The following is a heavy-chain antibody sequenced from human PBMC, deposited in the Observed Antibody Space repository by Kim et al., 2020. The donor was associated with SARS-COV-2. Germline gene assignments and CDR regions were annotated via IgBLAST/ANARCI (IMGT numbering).Heavy chain of an antibody. V-gene: IGHV4-34*01. CDR2: INHSGST. CDR1: GGSFSGYY. Sequence: SETLSLTCAVYGGSFSGYYWSWIRQPPGKGLEWIGEINHSGSTNYNPSLKSRVTISVDTSKNQFSLKLSSVTAADTAVYYCARVRYCSGGSCYSGGGYY. J-gene: IGHJ6*01. CDR3: ARVRYCSGGSCYSGGGYY. D-gene: IGHD2-15*01.